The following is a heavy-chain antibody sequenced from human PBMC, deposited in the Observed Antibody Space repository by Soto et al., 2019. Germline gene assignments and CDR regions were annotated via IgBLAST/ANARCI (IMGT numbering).Heavy chain of an antibody. V-gene: IGHV3-74*01. J-gene: IGHJ4*02. Sequence: EVQLVESGGGLVQPGGCLRLSCAASGFTFSSYWMHWVRQAPGKGLEWVSRINTDGSSTVYPDSVTGRSTISRDTAKNTLYVQMTSLTAEDTAVYYCTRGLENYSYFDYWGQGIVVNVSS. CDR1: GFTFSSYW. CDR2: INTDGSST. D-gene: IGHD1-7*01. CDR3: TRGLENYSYFDY.